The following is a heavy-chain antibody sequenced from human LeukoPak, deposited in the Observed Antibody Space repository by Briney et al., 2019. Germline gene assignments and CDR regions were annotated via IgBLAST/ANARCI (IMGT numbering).Heavy chain of an antibody. V-gene: IGHV4-39*07. CDR2: IYYSGST. CDR3: ARSVQAFDI. CDR1: GGSISSSSYY. J-gene: IGHJ3*02. Sequence: SETLSLTCTVSGGSISSSSYYWGWIRQPPGKGLEWIGSIYYSGSTYYNPSLKGRVTISVDTSKNQFSLKLSSVTAADTAVYYCARSVQAFDIWGQGTMVTVSS.